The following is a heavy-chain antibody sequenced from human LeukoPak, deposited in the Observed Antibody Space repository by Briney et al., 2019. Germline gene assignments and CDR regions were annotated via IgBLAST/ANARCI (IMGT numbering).Heavy chain of an antibody. V-gene: IGHV4-39*01. Sequence: PETPSLTCAASAGAISSSSYYWGWMRQPQGKEMKWIGSIYYSGSTYYNPSLKSRVTISVDTSKNQFSLKLSSVTAADTAVYYCASHTVTTIFDYWGQGTLVTVSS. J-gene: IGHJ4*02. CDR1: AGAISSSSYY. D-gene: IGHD4-17*01. CDR3: ASHTVTTIFDY. CDR2: IYYSGST.